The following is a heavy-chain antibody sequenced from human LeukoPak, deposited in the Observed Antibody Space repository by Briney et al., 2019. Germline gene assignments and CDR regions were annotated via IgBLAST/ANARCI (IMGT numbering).Heavy chain of an antibody. Sequence: ASVTVSCKASGYTFTGYYIHWVRQAPGQGLEWMGWIYPYSGDTNYAQNFQGRVTMTRDTSISTAYMELSSLKSDDTAVYYCSRDRNSGSSLDIWGQGTMLTVSS. V-gene: IGHV1-2*02. CDR1: GYTFTGYY. D-gene: IGHD6-6*01. CDR3: SRDRNSGSSLDI. J-gene: IGHJ3*02. CDR2: IYPYSGDT.